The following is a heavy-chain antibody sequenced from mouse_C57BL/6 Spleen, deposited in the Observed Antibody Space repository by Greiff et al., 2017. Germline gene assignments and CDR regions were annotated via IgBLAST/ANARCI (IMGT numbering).Heavy chain of an antibody. Sequence: VQLVESGAELVKPGASVKISCKASGYAFSSYWMNWVKQRPGKGLEWIGQIYPGDGDTNYNGKFKGKATLTADKSSSTAYMQLSSLTSEDSAVYFCAKGGSNSYAMDYRGQGTSVTVS. CDR3: AKGGSNSYAMDY. V-gene: IGHV1-80*01. CDR2: IYPGDGDT. CDR1: GYAFSSYW. J-gene: IGHJ4*01. D-gene: IGHD2-5*01.